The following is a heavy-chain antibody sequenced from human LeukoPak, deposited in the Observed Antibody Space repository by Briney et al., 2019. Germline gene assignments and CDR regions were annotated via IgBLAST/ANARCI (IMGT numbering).Heavy chain of an antibody. D-gene: IGHD4-23*01. J-gene: IGHJ4*02. CDR3: ARNDYGGKAGLG. CDR1: GGSISSSSYY. Sequence: SETLSLTCTVSGGSISSSSYYWGWIRQPPGKGLEWIGSIYYSGSTHYNPSLRSRVTISVDMSKNQFSLKLSSVTAADTAVYYCARNDYGGKAGLGWGQGTLVTVSS. CDR2: IYYSGST. V-gene: IGHV4-39*07.